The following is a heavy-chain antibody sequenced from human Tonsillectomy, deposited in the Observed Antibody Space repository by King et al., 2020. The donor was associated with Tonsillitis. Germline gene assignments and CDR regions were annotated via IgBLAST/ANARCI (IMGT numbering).Heavy chain of an antibody. D-gene: IGHD3-9*01. V-gene: IGHV3-21*01. CDR3: ARVTYDVLTGYYIDYFDY. Sequence: VQLVESGGGLVKPGGSLRLSCATSGFNFNKYTMHWVRQAPGKGLERVSSISSGSSYINYADSVKGRFTISRDNAKNSLYLQMNSLRAEDTALYYCARVTYDVLTGYYIDYFDYWGQGTLVTVSS. J-gene: IGHJ4*02. CDR2: ISSGSSYI. CDR1: GFNFNKYT.